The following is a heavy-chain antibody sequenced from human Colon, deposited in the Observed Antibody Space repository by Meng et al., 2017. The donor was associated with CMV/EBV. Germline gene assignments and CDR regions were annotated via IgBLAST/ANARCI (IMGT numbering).Heavy chain of an antibody. D-gene: IGHD2/OR15-2a*01. CDR1: GFIFGDYT. V-gene: IGHV3-9*01. J-gene: IGHJ4*02. CDR2: ISWNSVYI. Sequence: GGSLRLSCASSGFIFGDYTMYWVRQAPGKGLEWVSRISWNSVYIAYADSVKGRFTISRDNEKDSLYLHMNNLGPEDTAFYYCAKLSGTETFFDFWGQGTLVTVSS. CDR3: AKLSGTETFFDF.